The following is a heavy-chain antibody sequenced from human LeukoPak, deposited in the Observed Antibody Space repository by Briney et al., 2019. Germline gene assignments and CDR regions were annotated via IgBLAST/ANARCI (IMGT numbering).Heavy chain of an antibody. J-gene: IGHJ6*03. CDR1: GGSFSGYY. CDR3: ARIQLWPNYYYYYMDV. Sequence: SETLSLTCAVYGGSFSGYYWSWIRQPPGKGLEWIGYIYYSGSTNYNPSLKSRVTISVDTSKNQFSLKLSSVTAADTAVYYCARIQLWPNYYYYYMDVWGKGTTVTVSS. V-gene: IGHV4-59*01. D-gene: IGHD5-18*01. CDR2: IYYSGST.